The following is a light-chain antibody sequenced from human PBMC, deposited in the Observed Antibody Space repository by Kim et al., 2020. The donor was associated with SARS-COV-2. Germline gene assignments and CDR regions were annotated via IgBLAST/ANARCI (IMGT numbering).Light chain of an antibody. CDR2: EDN. CDR3: QSYDTSPWV. J-gene: IGLJ3*02. V-gene: IGLV6-57*03. CDR1: SGSIASNV. Sequence: GKTVTISCTRSSGSIASNVVQWYQQRPGSAPTTVIYEDNQRPSGVPDRFSGSIDSSSNSPSLTISGLQSEDEAVYYCQSYDTSPWVFGGGTQLTVL.